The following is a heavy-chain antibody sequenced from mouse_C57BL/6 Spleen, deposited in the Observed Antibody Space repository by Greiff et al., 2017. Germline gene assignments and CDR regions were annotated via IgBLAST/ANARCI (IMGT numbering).Heavy chain of an antibody. D-gene: IGHD4-1*01. J-gene: IGHJ2*01. CDR2: ISYDGSN. Sequence: ESGPGLVKPSQSLSLTCSVTGYSITSGYYWNWIRQFPGNKLEWMGYISYDGSNNSNPSLKNRISIPRDTSKNQFFLKLNSVTTEDTATYYCARGDWDFDYWSQGTTLTVSS. V-gene: IGHV3-6*01. CDR1: GYSITSGYY. CDR3: ARGDWDFDY.